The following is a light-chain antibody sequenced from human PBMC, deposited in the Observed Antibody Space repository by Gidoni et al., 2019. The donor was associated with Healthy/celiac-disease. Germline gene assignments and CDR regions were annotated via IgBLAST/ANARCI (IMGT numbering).Light chain of an antibody. Sequence: IVMTKSPLSLPVTPGEPASSSCRSSQSLLHSNGYNYLDWYLQKPGQSPQLLIYLGSNRASGVPDRFSGSGSGTDFTLKISRVEAEDVGVYYCMQALQTPPYTFGQGTKLEIK. V-gene: IGKV2-28*01. CDR3: MQALQTPPYT. CDR1: QSLLHSNGYNY. CDR2: LGS. J-gene: IGKJ2*01.